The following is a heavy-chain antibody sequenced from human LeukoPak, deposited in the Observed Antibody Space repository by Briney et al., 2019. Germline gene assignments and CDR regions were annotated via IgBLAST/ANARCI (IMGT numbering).Heavy chain of an antibody. D-gene: IGHD3-10*01. CDR1: GFTLSSYW. V-gene: IGHV3-7*01. Sequence: GGSLRLSCAASGFTLSSYWMSWVRQAPGKGLEWVANIKQDGSEKYYVDSVKGRFTISRDNAKNSLYLQMNSLRAEDTAVYYCAVLNWGMVRGDPVSNPDDYWGQGTLVTVSS. J-gene: IGHJ4*02. CDR3: AVLNWGMVRGDPVSNPDDY. CDR2: IKQDGSEK.